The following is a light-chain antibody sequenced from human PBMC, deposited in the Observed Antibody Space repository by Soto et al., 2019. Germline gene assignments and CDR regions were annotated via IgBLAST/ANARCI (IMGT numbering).Light chain of an antibody. Sequence: EIVLTQSPGTLSLSPGERATLSCRASQSVSSSYLAWYQQKPGQAPRLLIYGASSRATGIPDRFSGSGSGTDFTLTISRLEPEDFAVYYWQQYGRGVTFGGRTKVEIK. CDR1: QSVSSSY. V-gene: IGKV3-20*01. CDR3: QQYGRGVT. CDR2: GAS. J-gene: IGKJ4*01.